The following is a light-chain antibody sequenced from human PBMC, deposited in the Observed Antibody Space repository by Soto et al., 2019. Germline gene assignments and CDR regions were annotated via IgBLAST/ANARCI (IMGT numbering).Light chain of an antibody. CDR2: ASS. V-gene: IGKV1-6*01. Sequence: AIQMTQSPSSLSASVGDRVTITCRASQGIKKDLGWYQQKPGKAPNLLIYASSTLQSGVPSRFSGSGSGTDFTLTISSLQPEDSATSFCQQDYSYPLTFGGGPNVERK. J-gene: IGKJ4*01. CDR1: QGIKKD. CDR3: QQDYSYPLT.